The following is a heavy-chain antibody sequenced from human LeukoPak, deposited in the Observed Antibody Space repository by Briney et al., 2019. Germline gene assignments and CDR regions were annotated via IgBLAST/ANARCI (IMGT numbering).Heavy chain of an antibody. Sequence: SEILSLTCAVYGGSFSGYYWSWIRQPPGKGLEWIGEINHSGSTNYNPSLKSRVTISVDTSKSQFSLKLTSVTAADTAVYYCARNRSYGYKYWGQGTLVTVSS. CDR2: INHSGST. CDR1: GGSFSGYY. D-gene: IGHD5-18*01. CDR3: ARNRSYGYKY. J-gene: IGHJ4*02. V-gene: IGHV4-34*01.